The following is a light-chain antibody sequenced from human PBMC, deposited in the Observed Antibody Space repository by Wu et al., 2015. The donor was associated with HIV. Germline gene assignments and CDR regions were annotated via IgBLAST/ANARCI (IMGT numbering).Light chain of an antibody. CDR3: QQYGSSPLT. CDR1: QSISSIY. V-gene: IGKV3-20*01. Sequence: EIVLTQSPGTLSLSPGERATLSCRASQSISSIYLAWYKQKPGQAPRLLIYGASSRATGIPDRSSGSGSGTDFTLTISRLEPEDFAVYYCQQYGSSPLTFGGGTKVRIK. J-gene: IGKJ4*01. CDR2: GAS.